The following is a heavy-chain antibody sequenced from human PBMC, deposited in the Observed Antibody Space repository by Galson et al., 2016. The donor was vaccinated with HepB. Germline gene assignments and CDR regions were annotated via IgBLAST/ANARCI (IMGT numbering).Heavy chain of an antibody. Sequence: SLRLSCAASGFSVSSNYMHWVRQAPGEGLVWVSRINTDGSSTSYADSMKGRFTISRDNAKNTLYLQMNSLRAEDTTVYYCARGGSRPIDYWGQGTLVTVSS. CDR3: ARGGSRPIDY. CDR2: INTDGSST. J-gene: IGHJ4*02. CDR1: GFSVSSNY. V-gene: IGHV3-74*01. D-gene: IGHD1-26*01.